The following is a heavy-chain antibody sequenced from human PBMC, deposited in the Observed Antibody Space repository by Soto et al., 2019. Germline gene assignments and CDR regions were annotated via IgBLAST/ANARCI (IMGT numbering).Heavy chain of an antibody. V-gene: IGHV1-18*01. CDR1: GYAFTTYG. Sequence: QVHLVQSGAEVKKPGASVKVSCQASGYAFTTYGITWVRQAPGQGLEWMGWISAHNGNTNYAQNLHGRVTVTRDTSTSTAYMELRSLRSDDTAVYYCARGRYGDYWGQGALVTVSS. CDR2: ISAHNGNT. D-gene: IGHD1-1*01. CDR3: ARGRYGDY. J-gene: IGHJ4*02.